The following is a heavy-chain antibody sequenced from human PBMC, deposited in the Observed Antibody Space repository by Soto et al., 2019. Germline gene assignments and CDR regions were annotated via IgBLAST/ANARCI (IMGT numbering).Heavy chain of an antibody. CDR1: GFTFNTYV. D-gene: IGHD3-10*01. J-gene: IGHJ4*02. Sequence: QVQLADSGGGVVQHGRSLRLSCAASGFTFNTYVMNWLRQAPGTGLEWVAVIWFDGSNKYYSVSVKGRFTISRENSNSTLYLHMNSLGAEDTAVYYCARVKGVGATDYWGQGTLVTVSS. V-gene: IGHV3-33*01. CDR2: IWFDGSNK. CDR3: ARVKGVGATDY.